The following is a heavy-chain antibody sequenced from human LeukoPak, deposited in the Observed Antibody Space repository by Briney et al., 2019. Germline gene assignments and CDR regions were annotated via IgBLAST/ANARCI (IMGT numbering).Heavy chain of an antibody. CDR3: ARGDYVWGSYRTYYMDV. CDR1: GGSISNYY. Sequence: SETLSLTCTVSGGSISNYYWSWIRQPAGKGLEWIGRIYTSGSPNYNPSLKSRVTMSVDTSKNQFSLRLSSVTAADTAVYYCARGDYVWGSYRTYYMDVWGKGTTVTVSS. CDR2: IYTSGSP. D-gene: IGHD3-16*02. J-gene: IGHJ6*03. V-gene: IGHV4-4*07.